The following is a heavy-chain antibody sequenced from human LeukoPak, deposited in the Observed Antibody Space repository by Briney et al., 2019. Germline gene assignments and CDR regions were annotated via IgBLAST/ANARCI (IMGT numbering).Heavy chain of an antibody. CDR2: IYYSGST. CDR3: ARWVPQSNAFDI. V-gene: IGHV4-39*01. J-gene: IGHJ3*02. CDR1: GGSISSSSYY. Sequence: PSETLSLTCTVSGGSISSSSYYWGWIRQPPGKGLGWIGSIYYSGSTYYNPSLKSRVTISVDTSKNQFSLKLSSVTAADTAVYYCARWVPQSNAFDIWGQRTMVTVSS.